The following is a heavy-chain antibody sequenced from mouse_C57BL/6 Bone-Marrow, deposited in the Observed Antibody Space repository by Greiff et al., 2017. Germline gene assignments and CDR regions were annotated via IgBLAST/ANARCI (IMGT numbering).Heavy chain of an antibody. CDR3: TRRGFYYYGSSFFPWFAY. J-gene: IGHJ3*01. Sequence: VQLQQSGTVLARPGASVKMSCKTSGYTFTSYWMHWVKQRPGQGLEWIGAIYPGNSDTSYNQKFKGKAKLTAVTSASTAYMELSSLTNEDAAVYYGTRRGFYYYGSSFFPWFAYWGQGTLVTVSA. V-gene: IGHV1-5*01. CDR2: IYPGNSDT. D-gene: IGHD1-1*01. CDR1: GYTFTSYW.